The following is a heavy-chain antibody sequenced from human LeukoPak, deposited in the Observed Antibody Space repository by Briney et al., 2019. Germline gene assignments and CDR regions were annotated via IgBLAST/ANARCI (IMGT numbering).Heavy chain of an antibody. Sequence: PSETLSLTCTVSGGSISSYYWSWIRQPPGKGLEWIGYIYYSGSTNYNPSLKSRVTISVDTSKNQFSLKLSSVTAADTAVYYCARIPRRYYGSDYWGQGTLVTVSS. CDR2: IYYSGST. D-gene: IGHD3-10*01. J-gene: IGHJ4*02. CDR3: ARIPRRYYGSDY. CDR1: GGSISSYY. V-gene: IGHV4-59*08.